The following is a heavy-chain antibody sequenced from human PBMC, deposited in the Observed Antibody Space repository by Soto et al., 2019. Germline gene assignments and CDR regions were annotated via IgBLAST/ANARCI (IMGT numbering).Heavy chain of an antibody. Sequence: SVKVSCKASGATFSNHIITWVRQAPGQGPEWMGRIIPMLDITNYAQKFQGRVTITADKSTTTAYMEVSSLRPEDTAMYYCVKDSPTGSVCSGHDGIGSWGRGTPVIVSS. CDR1: GATFSNHI. CDR2: IIPMLDIT. J-gene: IGHJ4*02. CDR3: VKDSPTGSVCSGHDGIGS. V-gene: IGHV1-69*04. D-gene: IGHD5-12*01.